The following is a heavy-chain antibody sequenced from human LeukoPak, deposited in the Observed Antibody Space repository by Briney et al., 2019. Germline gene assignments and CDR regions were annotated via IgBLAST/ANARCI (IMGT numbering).Heavy chain of an antibody. Sequence: PSETLSLTCTVSGGSISSYYWSWIRQPPGKGLEWIGYIYYSGSTSYNPSLKSRVTISVDMSKNQFSLKVSSVTAADTAVYYCARHRTLEIDNDQVRLRRNCLDIWGQGAMVIVSS. J-gene: IGHJ3*02. V-gene: IGHV4-59*08. D-gene: IGHD2-15*01. CDR1: GGSISSYY. CDR2: IYYSGST. CDR3: ARHRTLEIDNDQVRLRRNCLDI.